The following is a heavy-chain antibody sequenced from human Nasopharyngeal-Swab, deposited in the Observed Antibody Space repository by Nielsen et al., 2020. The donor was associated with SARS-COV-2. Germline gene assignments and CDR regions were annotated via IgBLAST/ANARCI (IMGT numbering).Heavy chain of an antibody. CDR1: GFTFSNYS. Sequence: GGSLRLSCAASGFTFSNYSMNWVRQATGKGLEWVSSISSSNSYIYYADSVQCRFTISRDNAKNSLYLQMNSLRSEDTAVYYCARDGFGESPYYYYYGMGVWGQGTTVTVSS. J-gene: IGHJ6*02. D-gene: IGHD3-10*01. V-gene: IGHV3-21*01. CDR2: ISSSNSYI. CDR3: ARDGFGESPYYYYYGMGV.